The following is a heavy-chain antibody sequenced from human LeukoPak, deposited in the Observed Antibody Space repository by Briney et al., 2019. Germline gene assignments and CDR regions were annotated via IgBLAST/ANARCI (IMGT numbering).Heavy chain of an antibody. J-gene: IGHJ4*02. CDR2: MNPNSGNT. V-gene: IGHV1-8*01. Sequence: GASVKVSCKASGYTFTRYDINWVRQATGQGLEWMGWMNPNSGNTGYAQKFQGRVTMTRNTSISTAYMELSSLRSEDTAVYYCARGSYYYDSSGYYYFDYWGQGTLVTVSS. CDR1: GYTFTRYD. D-gene: IGHD3-22*01. CDR3: ARGSYYYDSSGYYYFDY.